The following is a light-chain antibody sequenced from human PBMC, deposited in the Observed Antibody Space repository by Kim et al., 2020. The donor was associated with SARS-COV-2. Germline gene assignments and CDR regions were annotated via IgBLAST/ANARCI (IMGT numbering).Light chain of an antibody. J-gene: IGLJ2*01. CDR2: DVP. V-gene: IGLV2-14*03. CDR3: SSYTSSSDVI. CDR1: SSAVGAYNY. Sequence: GDSFTLSCTGPSSAVGAYNYCCWYHRPPGTVPKLLIYDVPRRPSGVSSRFSGFKSDNTASLTISGLQTEDEATYHCSSYTSSSDVIFGGGTQLTVL.